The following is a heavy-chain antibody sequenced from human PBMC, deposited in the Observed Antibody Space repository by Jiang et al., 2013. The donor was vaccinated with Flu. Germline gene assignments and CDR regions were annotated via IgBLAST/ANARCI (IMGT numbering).Heavy chain of an antibody. D-gene: IGHD2-8*01. J-gene: IGHJ4*02. CDR1: EETFTGYY. V-gene: IGHV1-2*02. CDR3: TRAHSQLMAWGLTGDY. CDR2: INPNSGGT. Sequence: VQLVESGAEVKKPGASVKVSCKASEETFTGYYMHWVRQAPGQGLEWMGWINPNSGGTNYAQKFQGRVTMTRDTSISTAYMELSRLRSDDTAVYYCTRAHSQLMAWGLTGDYWGQGTLVTVSS.